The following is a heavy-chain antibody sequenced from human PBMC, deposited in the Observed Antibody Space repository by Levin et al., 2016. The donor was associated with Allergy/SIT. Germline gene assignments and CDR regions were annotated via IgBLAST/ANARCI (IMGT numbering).Heavy chain of an antibody. Sequence: GESLKISCTASGFSFSTYAMSWVRQAPGKGLEWVSSISDSGDTTYYADSVKGRITISRDNSKNTLYLQMNSLRAEDTAVYYCASTYGDYDCWLDPWGQGTLVTGLL. CDR3: ASTYGDYDCWLDP. CDR1: GFSFSTYA. D-gene: IGHD4-17*01. CDR2: ISDSGDTT. V-gene: IGHV3-23*01. J-gene: IGHJ5*02.